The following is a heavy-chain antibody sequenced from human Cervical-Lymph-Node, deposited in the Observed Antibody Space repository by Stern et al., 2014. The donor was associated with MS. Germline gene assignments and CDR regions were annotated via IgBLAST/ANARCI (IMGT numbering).Heavy chain of an antibody. V-gene: IGHV4-61*02. D-gene: IGHD1-26*01. Sequence: QLVESGPGLVKPSQTLSLTCTVSGGSISSSGYYWSWIRQPADKGLEWIGRIHDSGSTYYNPSLKSRVTISKETATNQFSLKPPSVTAADTAVYYCATTRWDLFTWNWFDPWGQGTLVTVSS. J-gene: IGHJ5*02. CDR3: ATTRWDLFTWNWFDP. CDR1: GGSISSSGYY. CDR2: IHDSGST.